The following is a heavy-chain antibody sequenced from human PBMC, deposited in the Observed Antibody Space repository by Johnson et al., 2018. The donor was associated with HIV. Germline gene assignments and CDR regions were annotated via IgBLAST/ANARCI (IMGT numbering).Heavy chain of an antibody. V-gene: IGHV3-30-3*02. CDR1: GFTFSSYA. D-gene: IGHD3-22*01. J-gene: IGHJ3*02. Sequence: QVQLVESGGGVVQPGRSLRLSCAASGFTFSSYAMHWVRQAPGKGLEWVAVISYDGSNKYYADSVKGRFTISRDNSKNTLYLQMNSLRAEDTAVYYCAKCHSSGYPKDAFDIWGRGTIVTVSS. CDR3: AKCHSSGYPKDAFDI. CDR2: ISYDGSNK.